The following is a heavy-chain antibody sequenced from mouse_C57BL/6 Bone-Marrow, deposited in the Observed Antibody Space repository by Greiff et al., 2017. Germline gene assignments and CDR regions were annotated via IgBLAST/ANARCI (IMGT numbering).Heavy chain of an antibody. V-gene: IGHV5-15*01. CDR1: GFTFSDYG. Sequence: EVKVVESGGGLVQPGGSLKLSCAASGFTFSDYGMAWVRQAPRKGPEWVAFLSNLAYSIYYADTVTGRFTISRENAKNTLYLEMSSLRSEDTAMYYCARLGYYDYAMDYWGQGTSVTVSS. D-gene: IGHD2-3*01. J-gene: IGHJ4*01. CDR3: ARLGYYDYAMDY. CDR2: LSNLAYSI.